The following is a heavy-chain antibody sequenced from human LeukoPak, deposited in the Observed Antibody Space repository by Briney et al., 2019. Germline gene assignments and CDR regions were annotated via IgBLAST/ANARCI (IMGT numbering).Heavy chain of an antibody. V-gene: IGHV1-69*04. CDR1: GGTFSSYA. Sequence: SVKVSCKASGGTFSSYAVSWVRQAPGQGLEWMGRIIPILGIANYAQKFQGRVTITADKSTSTAYMELSSLRSEDTAVYYCARDGQYSSSWYPPFQHWGQGTLVTVSS. CDR2: IIPILGIA. D-gene: IGHD6-13*01. J-gene: IGHJ1*01. CDR3: ARDGQYSSSWYPPFQH.